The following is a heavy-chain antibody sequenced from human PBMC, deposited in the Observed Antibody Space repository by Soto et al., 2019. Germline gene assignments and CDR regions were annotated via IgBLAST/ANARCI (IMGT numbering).Heavy chain of an antibody. V-gene: IGHV3-23*01. CDR1: GFTFSSYA. CDR3: AKDPDGYSGYPGNYFDY. J-gene: IGHJ4*02. CDR2: ISGSGGST. Sequence: GSLLLSCAASGFTFSSYAMSWVRQAAGKGLEWVSAISGSGGSTYYADSVKGRFTISRDNSKNTLYLQMNSLRAEDTAVYYCAKDPDGYSGYPGNYFDYWGQGTLVTVSS. D-gene: IGHD5-12*01.